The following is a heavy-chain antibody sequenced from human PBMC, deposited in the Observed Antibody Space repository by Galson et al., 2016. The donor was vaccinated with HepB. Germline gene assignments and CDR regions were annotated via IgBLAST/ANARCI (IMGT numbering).Heavy chain of an antibody. CDR2: IWHDGSNK. V-gene: IGHV3-33*01. J-gene: IGHJ4*02. CDR3: ASEMHVAAAAAFDF. CDR1: VFTFSTYG. D-gene: IGHD6-13*01. Sequence: SLRLSCAASVFTFSTYGMHWVRQAPGKGLEWVALIWHDGSNKYYADSVKGRFTISRDNPKNTLYLQMNGLKVEDTAVYYCASEMHVAAAAAFDFWGRGTLVTVSS.